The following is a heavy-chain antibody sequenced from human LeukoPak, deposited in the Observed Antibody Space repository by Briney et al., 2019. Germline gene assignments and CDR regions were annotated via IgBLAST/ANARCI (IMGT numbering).Heavy chain of an antibody. J-gene: IGHJ4*02. V-gene: IGHV1-46*01. CDR3: ARDQEGFDY. CDR1: GYTFTSNY. CDR2: IYPRDGST. Sequence: ASVKVSCKASGYTFTSNYIHWVRQAPGQGLEWMGMIYPRDGSTSYAQKFQGRVTVTRDTSTSTAHMELSGLRSEDTAVYYCARDQEGFDYWGQGTLVTVSS.